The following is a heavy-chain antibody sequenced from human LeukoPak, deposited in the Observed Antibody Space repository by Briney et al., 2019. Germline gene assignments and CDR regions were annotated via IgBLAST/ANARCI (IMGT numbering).Heavy chain of an antibody. J-gene: IGHJ6*03. Sequence: ASVTVSCMSPGYTFTKHYLHWLRQAAGQEREGVGLINSTGTSSWSAQKFHGRVTMTEDTSTHTDYLELSSLRSEDTAVYFCATHSPEWRYSGSYNYYYMDVWGNGTTVTVSS. CDR3: ATHSPEWRYSGSYNYYYMDV. D-gene: IGHD5-12*01. V-gene: IGHV1-46*01. CDR1: GYTFTKHY. CDR2: INSTGTSS.